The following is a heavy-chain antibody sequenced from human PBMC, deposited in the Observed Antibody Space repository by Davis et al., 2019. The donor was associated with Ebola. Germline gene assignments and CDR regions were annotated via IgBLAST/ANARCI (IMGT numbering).Heavy chain of an antibody. D-gene: IGHD5-24*01. CDR2: IDWDDDK. CDR1: GFSLTTSGMC. CDR3: ARIFGYNSLFDY. J-gene: IGHJ4*02. Sequence: SGPTLVKPTQTLTLPCTFSGFSLTTSGMCVSWIRQPPGKALEWPARIDWDDDKYYSTSLKTRLTISKDTSKNQVVLTMNNMDPVDTATYYCARIFGYNSLFDYWGQGTLVTVSS. V-gene: IGHV2-70*11.